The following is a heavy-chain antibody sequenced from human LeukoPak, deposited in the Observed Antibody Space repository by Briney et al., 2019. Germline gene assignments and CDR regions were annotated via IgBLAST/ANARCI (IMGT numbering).Heavy chain of an antibody. CDR3: AREIVGATNAFDI. CDR1: GGSISSSSYY. CDR2: IYYSGST. J-gene: IGHJ3*02. D-gene: IGHD1-26*01. Sequence: PSETLSLTCTVSGGSISSSSYYWGWIRQPPGKGLEWIGSIYYSGSTYYNPSLKSRVTISVDTSKNQFSLKLSSVTAADTAVYYCAREIVGATNAFDIWGQGAMVTVSS. V-gene: IGHV4-39*07.